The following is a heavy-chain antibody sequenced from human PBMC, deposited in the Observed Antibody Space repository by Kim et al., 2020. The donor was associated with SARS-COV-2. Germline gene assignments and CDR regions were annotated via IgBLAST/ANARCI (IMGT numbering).Heavy chain of an antibody. D-gene: IGHD2-21*01. V-gene: IGHV1-46*01. Sequence: YSQNFQGKFTMNGDTSTTTVYMELTSLRSEDTATYYCARAPSDFYGMDVWGQGTPVTVSS. J-gene: IGHJ6*02. CDR3: ARAPSDFYGMDV.